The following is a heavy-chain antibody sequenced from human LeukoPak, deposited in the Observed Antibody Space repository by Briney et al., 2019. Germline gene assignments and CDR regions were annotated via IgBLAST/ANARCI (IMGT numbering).Heavy chain of an antibody. CDR2: ISSSSSYI. CDR3: ARGVAARPDY. D-gene: IGHD6-6*01. J-gene: IGHJ4*02. Sequence: GGSLRLSCAASGITLTTNGMHWVRQAPGKGLEWVSSISSSSSYIYYADSVKGRFTISRDNAKNSLYLQMNSLRAEDTAVYYCARGVAARPDYWGQGTLVTVSS. CDR1: GITLTTNG. V-gene: IGHV3-21*01.